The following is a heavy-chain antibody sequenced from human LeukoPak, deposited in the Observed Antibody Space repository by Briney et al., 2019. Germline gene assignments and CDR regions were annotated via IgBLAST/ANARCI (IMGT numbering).Heavy chain of an antibody. V-gene: IGHV3-21*01. CDR1: GFTFSSYS. J-gene: IGHJ4*02. CDR3: ARPRSGSGSYYHY. CDR2: ISSSSSYI. D-gene: IGHD1-26*01. Sequence: GGSLRLSCAASGFTFSSYSMNWVRQAPGKGLEWVSSISSSSSYIYYADSVKGRFTISRDNAKNSLYLQMNSLRAEDTAVYYCARPRSGSGSYYHYWGQGTLVTVSS.